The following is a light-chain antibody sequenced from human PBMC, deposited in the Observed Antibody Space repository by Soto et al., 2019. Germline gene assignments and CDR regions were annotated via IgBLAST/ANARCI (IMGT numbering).Light chain of an antibody. J-gene: IGKJ4*01. CDR2: AAS. V-gene: IGKV1-9*01. CDR1: QGISSY. Sequence: IQLTQSPSSLSASVGDRVTITCRASQGISSYLAWYQQKPGKAPKLLIYAASTLQGVVPSRFSGRGSGTDFIFTISGLQPEDSATYYCQQLNSYPLTFGGGTKVEIK. CDR3: QQLNSYPLT.